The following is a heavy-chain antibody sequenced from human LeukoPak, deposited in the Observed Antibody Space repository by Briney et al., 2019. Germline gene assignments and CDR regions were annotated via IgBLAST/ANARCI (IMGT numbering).Heavy chain of an antibody. J-gene: IGHJ5*02. CDR2: INHSGST. V-gene: IGHV4-34*01. Sequence: PSETLSLTCAVYGGSFSGYYWSWIRQPPGKGLEWIGEINHSGSTNYNPSLKSRVTISVDTSKNQFSLKLSSVTAADTAVYYCASLMVVATTGWFDPWGQGTLVTVSS. CDR3: ASLMVVATTGWFDP. CDR1: GGSFSGYY. D-gene: IGHD2-15*01.